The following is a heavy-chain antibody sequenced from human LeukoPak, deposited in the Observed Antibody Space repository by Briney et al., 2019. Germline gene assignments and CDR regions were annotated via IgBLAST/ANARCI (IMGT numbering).Heavy chain of an antibody. V-gene: IGHV3-33*01. D-gene: IGHD4-11*01. CDR3: ARLRTTAWFDP. Sequence: PGRSLRLSCAAPGFTFSSYGMHWVRQAPGKGLEWVAVIWYDGSNKYYADSVKGRFTISRDNSKNTLYLQMNSLRAEDTAVYYCARLRTTAWFDPWGQGTLVTVSS. J-gene: IGHJ5*02. CDR1: GFTFSSYG. CDR2: IWYDGSNK.